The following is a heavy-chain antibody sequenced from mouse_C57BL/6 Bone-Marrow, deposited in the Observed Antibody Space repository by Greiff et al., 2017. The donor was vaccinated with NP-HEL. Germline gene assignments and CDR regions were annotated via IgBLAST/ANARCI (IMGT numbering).Heavy chain of an antibody. D-gene: IGHD1-1*01. V-gene: IGHV1-5*01. J-gene: IGHJ1*03. CDR2: IYPGNSDT. CDR3: TSITTLVVPYFDV. Sequence: VQLQQSGTVLARPGASVKMSCKTSGYTFTSYWMHWVKQRPGQGLEWIGAIYPGNSDTSYNQKFKGKAKLTAVTSASTAYMELSSLTNEDSAVYYCTSITTLVVPYFDVWGTGTTVTVSS. CDR1: GYTFTSYW.